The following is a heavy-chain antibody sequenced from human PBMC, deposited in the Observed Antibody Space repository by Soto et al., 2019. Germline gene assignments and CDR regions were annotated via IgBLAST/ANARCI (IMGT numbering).Heavy chain of an antibody. CDR1: GFTFSSYS. D-gene: IGHD2-21*01. CDR2: ISSSGRTI. CDR3: ARNFFCGGDCYLYYYDY. V-gene: IGHV3-48*01. J-gene: IGHJ4*02. Sequence: DVQLVESGGGLAQPGGSLRLSCAASGFTFSSYSINWVRQAPGKGLEWISYISSSGRTIDYADSVKGRFSISRDNAKNSLFLQMNSLRADATAVYYCARNFFCGGDCYLYYYDYWGQGTLVTVSS.